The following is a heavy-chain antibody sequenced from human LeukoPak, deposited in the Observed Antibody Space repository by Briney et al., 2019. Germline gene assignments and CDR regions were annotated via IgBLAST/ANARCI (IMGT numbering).Heavy chain of an antibody. CDR1: GFTFSSHG. CDR2: ISPSGGIT. V-gene: IGHV3-23*01. CDR3: ARYTTAGYSSGWYGPSFDY. Sequence: GGSLRLSCAASGFTFSSHGMNWVRQAPGKGREWVSGISPSGGITYYTDSVKGRFTISRDNSKNTVSLQMNSLRGEDTAVYYCARYTTAGYSSGWYGPSFDYWGQGTLVTVSS. J-gene: IGHJ4*02. D-gene: IGHD6-19*01.